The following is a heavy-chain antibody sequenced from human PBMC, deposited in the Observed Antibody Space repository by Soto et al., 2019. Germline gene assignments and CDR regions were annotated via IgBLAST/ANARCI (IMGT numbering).Heavy chain of an antibody. CDR2: ASASGVSR. Sequence: LRLSCVASGFTFSNYAMNWVRQVPGKGLEWVSGASASGVSRYYADSVQGRLTISRDNSNNTLYLQMSSLRADDTAIYYCAKTAGLGSYYYGMDVWGQGTTVTVSS. D-gene: IGHD3-16*01. CDR1: GFTFSNYA. J-gene: IGHJ6*02. V-gene: IGHV3-23*01. CDR3: AKTAGLGSYYYGMDV.